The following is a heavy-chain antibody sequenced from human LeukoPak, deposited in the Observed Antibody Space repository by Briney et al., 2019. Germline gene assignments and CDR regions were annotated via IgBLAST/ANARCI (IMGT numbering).Heavy chain of an antibody. CDR1: GFTFSSYA. J-gene: IGHJ5*02. CDR3: AKPGYSGYEVYDWFDP. V-gene: IGHV3-23*01. D-gene: IGHD5-12*01. CDR2: ISGSGGST. Sequence: GGSLRLSCAASGFTFSSYAMSWVRQAPGKGLEWVSAISGSGGSTYYADSVKGRFTISRDNSKNTLYLQMNSLRAEDTAVYYCAKPGYSGYEVYDWFDPWGQGTLVTVSS.